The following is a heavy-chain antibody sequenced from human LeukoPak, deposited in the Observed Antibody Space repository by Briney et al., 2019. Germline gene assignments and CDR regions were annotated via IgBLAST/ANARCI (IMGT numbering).Heavy chain of an antibody. CDR3: AKDPAMKGNFDY. Sequence: GGSLRPSCAASGFTFSSYAMSWVRQAPGKGLEWVSAISGSGGSTYYADSVKGRFTISRDNSKNTLYLQMDSLRAEDTAVYYCAKDPAMKGNFDYWGQGTLVTVSS. CDR1: GFTFSSYA. CDR2: ISGSGGST. D-gene: IGHD2-2*01. J-gene: IGHJ4*02. V-gene: IGHV3-23*01.